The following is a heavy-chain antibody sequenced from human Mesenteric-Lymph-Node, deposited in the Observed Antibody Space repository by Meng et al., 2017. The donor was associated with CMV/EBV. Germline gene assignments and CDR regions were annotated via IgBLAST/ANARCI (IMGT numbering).Heavy chain of an antibody. J-gene: IGHJ4*02. CDR3: GRGGLEPVDY. Sequence: LSCEVSGFISRNYWMHGVRQVPGRGLVWVSRINPDGSTTDYADSVKGRFTISRDNAKNTLYLEMSRLRAEDTAVYYCGRGGLEPVDYWGQGTLVTVSS. CDR2: INPDGSTT. D-gene: IGHD1-1*01. V-gene: IGHV3-74*01. CDR1: GFISRNYW.